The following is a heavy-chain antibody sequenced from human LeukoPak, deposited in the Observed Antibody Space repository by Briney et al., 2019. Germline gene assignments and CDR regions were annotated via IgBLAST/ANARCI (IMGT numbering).Heavy chain of an antibody. Sequence: GGSLRLSCAASGFTFRNHWMHWVRQTPGKGLVWVSRISSDGSSTTYADSVKGRFTISRDNAKNTLYLQMNNLRAEDTAMYYCARDQRVTGRPDIDYWGQATLVIVSS. CDR1: GFTFRNHW. J-gene: IGHJ4*02. D-gene: IGHD6-6*01. CDR3: ARDQRVTGRPDIDY. V-gene: IGHV3-74*03. CDR2: ISSDGSST.